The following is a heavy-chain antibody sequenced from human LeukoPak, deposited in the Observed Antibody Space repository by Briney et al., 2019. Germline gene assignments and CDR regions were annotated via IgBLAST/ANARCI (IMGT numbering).Heavy chain of an antibody. V-gene: IGHV3-7*01. CDR1: GFTFSSYA. CDR3: ARGAINDSSGYFLDP. J-gene: IGHJ5*02. Sequence: GGSLRLSCAASGFTFSSYAMSWVRQAPGKGLEWVANIRHDGSEKYYVDSVKGRFTISRDNAKNSLFLQMNSLRAEDTAVYYCARGAINDSSGYFLDPWGQGTLVTVSS. D-gene: IGHD3-22*01. CDR2: IRHDGSEK.